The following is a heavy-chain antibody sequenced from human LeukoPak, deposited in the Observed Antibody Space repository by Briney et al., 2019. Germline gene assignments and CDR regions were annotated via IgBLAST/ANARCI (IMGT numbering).Heavy chain of an antibody. V-gene: IGHV3-23*01. CDR3: AKDLSIIAVAVGDAFDI. J-gene: IGHJ3*02. Sequence: PGGSLRLSCAASGFTFSSYAMSWVRQAPGKGLEWVSAISGSGGSTYYADSVKGRFTISRDNSKNTLYLQMNSLRAEDTAVYYCAKDLSIIAVAVGDAFDIWGQGTMVTVSS. CDR2: ISGSGGST. CDR1: GFTFSSYA. D-gene: IGHD6-19*01.